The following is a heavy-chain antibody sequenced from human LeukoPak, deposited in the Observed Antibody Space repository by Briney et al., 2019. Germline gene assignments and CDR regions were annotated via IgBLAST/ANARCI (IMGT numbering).Heavy chain of an antibody. J-gene: IGHJ4*02. CDR3: LRDLNWSLDQ. V-gene: IGHV3-33*01. D-gene: IGHD1-20*01. Sequence: GGSLRLSCVVSGLRFRNYGMHWVRQAPGKGLEWVAVIYYDGSNQYYADSVKGRFTVSRDNAKNTLYLQMDSLRAEDTAVYYCLRDLNWSLDQWGQGTLVTVSS. CDR2: IYYDGSNQ. CDR1: GLRFRNYG.